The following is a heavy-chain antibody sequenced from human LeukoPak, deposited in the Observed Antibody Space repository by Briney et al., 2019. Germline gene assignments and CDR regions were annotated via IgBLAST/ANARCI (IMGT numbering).Heavy chain of an antibody. Sequence: PGGSLRLSCVASGLPIGDFAMHWVRQAPRQGLEWVSLISGDGVSTFFTDSVKGRFTISRDNSKNTLYLQMNSLRAEDTAVYYCARDLAQYCSSTSCYAVNYYYGMDVWGQGTTVTVSS. CDR3: ARDLAQYCSSTSCYAVNYYYGMDV. V-gene: IGHV3-43*02. J-gene: IGHJ6*02. D-gene: IGHD2-2*01. CDR2: ISGDGVST. CDR1: GLPIGDFA.